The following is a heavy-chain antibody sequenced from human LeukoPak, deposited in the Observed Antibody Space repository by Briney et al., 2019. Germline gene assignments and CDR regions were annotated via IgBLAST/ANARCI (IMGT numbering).Heavy chain of an antibody. J-gene: IGHJ4*02. V-gene: IGHV1-24*01. D-gene: IGHD1-26*01. CDR1: GYTLTELS. CDR3: ATGGIWDLLNY. CDR2: FDHGHGET. Sequence: GASVKVSCKVSGYTLTELSMHWVRQAPGKGLEWMGGFDHGHGETIYAQKFQGRVTMTEDTSTDTANMKLSSLRSEDTAVYVCATGGIWDLLNYWGQGTLVTVSA.